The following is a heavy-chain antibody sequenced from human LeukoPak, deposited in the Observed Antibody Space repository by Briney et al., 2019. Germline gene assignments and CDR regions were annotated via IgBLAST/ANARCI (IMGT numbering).Heavy chain of an antibody. D-gene: IGHD3-10*01. Sequence: GGSLRLSCVASGFTFSSYWMNWVRQAPGKGLERVANIKQDGSEIYYVDSVKGRFTISRDNAKNSLYLQMNSLRAEDTAVYHCARDRGWFAMDVWGQGTTVTVSS. J-gene: IGHJ6*02. CDR1: GFTFSSYW. V-gene: IGHV3-7*01. CDR2: IKQDGSEI. CDR3: ARDRGWFAMDV.